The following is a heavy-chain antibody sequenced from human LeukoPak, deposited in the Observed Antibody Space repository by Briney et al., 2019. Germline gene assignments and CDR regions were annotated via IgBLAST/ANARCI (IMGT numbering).Heavy chain of an antibody. D-gene: IGHD6-19*01. J-gene: IGHJ4*02. CDR2: VSEGGGRT. CDR1: GFSFRRYA. Sequence: GGSLRLSCAASGFSFRRYAMGWVRQAPGKGLEWVSTVSEGGGRTYYADSVKGRFTISRDNSKNTLYLQMNSLRAEDTAVYYCAKDLQAVAGTDDYWGQGTLVTVSS. V-gene: IGHV3-23*01. CDR3: AKDLQAVAGTDDY.